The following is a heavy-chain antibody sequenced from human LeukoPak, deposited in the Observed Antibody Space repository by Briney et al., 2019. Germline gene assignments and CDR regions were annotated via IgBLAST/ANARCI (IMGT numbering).Heavy chain of an antibody. D-gene: IGHD4-17*01. CDR2: ISWNSGTI. V-gene: IGHV3-9*01. Sequence: GRSLRLSCAASGFTFDDHAMHWVRQTPGKGLEWVSGISWNSGTIGYADSVKGRFTISRDNAKKSLFLQINSLRVEDTAVYFCVRDVDYAFDYWGQGVLVIVSS. CDR3: VRDVDYAFDY. J-gene: IGHJ4*02. CDR1: GFTFDDHA.